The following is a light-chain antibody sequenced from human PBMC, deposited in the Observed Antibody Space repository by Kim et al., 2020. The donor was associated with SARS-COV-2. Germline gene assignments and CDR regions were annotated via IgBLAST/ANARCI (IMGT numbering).Light chain of an antibody. V-gene: IGKV1-6*01. J-gene: IGKJ1*01. Sequence: ASGGDTVTITCRASQAIRNDLGWYQQKPGKAPKVLIAAASILQTGVPSRFSGSGSGTDFTLTINSLQPEDFATYYCLQDYTYPWTFGQGTKVDIK. CDR1: QAIRND. CDR2: AAS. CDR3: LQDYTYPWT.